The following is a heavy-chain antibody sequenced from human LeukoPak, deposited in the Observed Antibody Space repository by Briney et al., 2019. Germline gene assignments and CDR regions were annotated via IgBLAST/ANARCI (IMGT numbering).Heavy chain of an antibody. J-gene: IGHJ4*02. D-gene: IGHD2-21*01. V-gene: IGHV4-59*08. Sequence: PSETLSLTCTVSGGSITSYYWAWLRQPPGKGLEWIGYLYYSGYSNYNPSLKSRVSMSVDTSKNQFSLKLTSVTAADTAVYYCARHSIASDGARLFDYWGRGTLVTVSS. CDR2: LYYSGYS. CDR1: GGSITSYY. CDR3: ARHSIASDGARLFDY.